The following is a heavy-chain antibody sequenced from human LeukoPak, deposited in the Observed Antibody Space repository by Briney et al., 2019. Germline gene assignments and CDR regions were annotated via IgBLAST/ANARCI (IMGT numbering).Heavy chain of an antibody. D-gene: IGHD4-17*01. J-gene: IGHJ3*01. CDR2: IGRSTGTI. Sequence: GGSLRLSCVASGFTFSTYSMNWVRQAPGKGLEWVSYIGRSTGTIYYADSVKDRFSISRDNAKDSLYLQMNSLRAEDTAIYYCVRNGEYAFNLWGQGTMVTVSS. V-gene: IGHV3-48*01. CDR1: GFTFSTYS. CDR3: VRNGEYAFNL.